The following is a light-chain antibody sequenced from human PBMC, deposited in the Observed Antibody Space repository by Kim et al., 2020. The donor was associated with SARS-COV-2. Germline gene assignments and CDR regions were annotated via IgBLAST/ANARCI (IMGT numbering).Light chain of an antibody. V-gene: IGKV3-20*01. CDR1: QSVSSHY. CDR3: QQYARVHPWT. Sequence: DIVLTQSPGTLSLSSGERATLSCRASQSVSSHYLAWYQQKPGQGPRLLIYGASTRAIGIPDRFSGSGSGADFTLSIGRLEPEDVAVYYCQQYARVHPWTFGQGTKVDIK. J-gene: IGKJ1*01. CDR2: GAS.